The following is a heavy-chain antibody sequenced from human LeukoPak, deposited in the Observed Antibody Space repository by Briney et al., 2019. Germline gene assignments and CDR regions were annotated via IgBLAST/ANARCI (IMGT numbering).Heavy chain of an antibody. V-gene: IGHV4-59*08. D-gene: IGHD2-15*01. Sequence: PSETLSLTCTVSGVTISPYYWSWIRQPPGKGLEYIGNINNTGGTNYNPSLKSRVTISLDTSTNQLSLKLSSVTATDTAVYYCARLGFCRGDNCLDDYWGQGTLVTVSS. CDR3: ARLGFCRGDNCLDDY. CDR2: INNTGGT. CDR1: GVTISPYY. J-gene: IGHJ4*02.